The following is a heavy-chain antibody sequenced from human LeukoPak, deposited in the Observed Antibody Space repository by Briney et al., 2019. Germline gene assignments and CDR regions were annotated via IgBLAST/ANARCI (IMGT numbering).Heavy chain of an antibody. CDR2: IYYSGST. V-gene: IGHV4-30-4*01. Sequence: KPSETLSLTCTVSGGSISSGDYYWSWIRQPPGKGLEWIGYIYYSGSTYYNPSLKSRVTISVDTSKNQFSLKLSSVTAADTAVYYCARSSDYSTFDYWGQGTLVTVSS. J-gene: IGHJ4*02. CDR3: ARSSDYSTFDY. CDR1: GGSISSGDYY. D-gene: IGHD4-11*01.